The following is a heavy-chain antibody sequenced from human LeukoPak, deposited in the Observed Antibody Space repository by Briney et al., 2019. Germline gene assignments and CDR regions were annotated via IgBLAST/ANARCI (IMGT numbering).Heavy chain of an antibody. CDR1: GFTFSSYW. D-gene: IGHD3-9*01. V-gene: IGHV3-7*01. J-gene: IGHJ1*01. CDR3: AKDLTGDTLAEYFQH. Sequence: PGGSLRLSCAASGFTFSSYWMSWVRQAPGKGLEWVANIKQDGSEKYYVDSVKGRFTISRDNAKNTLYLQMNSLRAEDTAVYYCAKDLTGDTLAEYFQHWGQGTLVTVSS. CDR2: IKQDGSEK.